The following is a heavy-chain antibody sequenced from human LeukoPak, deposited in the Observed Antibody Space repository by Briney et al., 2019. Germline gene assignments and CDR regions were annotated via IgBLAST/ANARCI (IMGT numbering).Heavy chain of an antibody. V-gene: IGHV3-30*01. Sequence: GGSLRLSCAASGFTFSSYAMHWVRQAPGKGLEWVAVISYDGSNKYYADSVKGRFTISRDNSKNTLYLQMNSLRAEDTAVYYCARDSSGYFHYWGQGTLVTVSS. CDR1: GFTFSSYA. CDR2: ISYDGSNK. D-gene: IGHD3-9*01. CDR3: ARDSSGYFHY. J-gene: IGHJ4*02.